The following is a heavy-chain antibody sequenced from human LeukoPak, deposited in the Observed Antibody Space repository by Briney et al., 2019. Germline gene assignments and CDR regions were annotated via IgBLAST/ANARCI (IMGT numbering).Heavy chain of an antibody. D-gene: IGHD3-22*01. J-gene: IGHJ4*02. CDR2: ISAYNGNT. CDR3: VRQYYYYSSDYYWAPDY. V-gene: IGHV1-18*01. CDR1: GYTFTSYG. Sequence: GASVNVSCKASGYTFTSYGISWVRQAPGQGLECMGWISAYNGNTNYAQKLQGRVTMTTDTSTSTAYMELRSLRSEDTAVYYCVRQYYYYSSDYYWAPDYWGQGTLVTVSS.